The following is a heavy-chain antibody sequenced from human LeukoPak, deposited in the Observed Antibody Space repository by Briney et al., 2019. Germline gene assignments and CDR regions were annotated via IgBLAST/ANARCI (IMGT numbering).Heavy chain of an antibody. J-gene: IGHJ5*02. Sequence: GGSLRLSCAASGFTFSSYGMHWVRQAPGKGLEWVAVIWYDGSNKYYADSVKGRFTISRDNSKNTLYLQMNSLRAEDTAVYYCAKEGEVAAAKNWFDPWGQGTLVTVSS. CDR2: IWYDGSNK. V-gene: IGHV3-33*06. D-gene: IGHD2-15*01. CDR1: GFTFSSYG. CDR3: AKEGEVAAAKNWFDP.